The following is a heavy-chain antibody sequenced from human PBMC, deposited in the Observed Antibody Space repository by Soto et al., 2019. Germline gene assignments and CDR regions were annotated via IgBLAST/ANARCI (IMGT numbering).Heavy chain of an antibody. J-gene: IGHJ3*02. CDR2: TIPVFDTA. CDR3: ARGVYGSGNYYTGPSAFDI. CDR1: GGTLSDHG. V-gene: IGHV1-69*06. D-gene: IGHD3-10*01. Sequence: QVQLEQSGAEVKKPGSSVKVSCKASGGTLSDHGVSWLRQAPGQGLEWVGGTIPVFDTAKYAQKFQGRVTIAADKSTNIAFMELSSLGSEETAFYYCARGVYGSGNYYTGPSAFDIWGQGTMVIVSS.